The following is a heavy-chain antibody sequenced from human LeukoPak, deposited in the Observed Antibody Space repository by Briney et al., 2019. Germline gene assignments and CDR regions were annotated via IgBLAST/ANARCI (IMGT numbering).Heavy chain of an antibody. CDR2: INHSGST. J-gene: IGHJ5*02. CDR3: TRDSGTTGEVKFDP. Sequence: SETLSLTCAVYGGSFSGYYWSWIRQPPGKGLEWIGEINHSGSTNYNPSLKSRVTISVDTSKNQFSLKLSSVTAADTAVYYCTRDSGTTGEVKFDPWGQGTLVAVSS. V-gene: IGHV4-34*01. D-gene: IGHD3-10*01. CDR1: GGSFSGYY.